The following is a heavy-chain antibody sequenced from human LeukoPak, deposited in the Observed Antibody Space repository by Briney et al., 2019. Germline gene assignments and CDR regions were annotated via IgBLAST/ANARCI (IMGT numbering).Heavy chain of an antibody. CDR3: SKDKDSTGYYHDY. CDR1: GFTFSNYA. Sequence: GGSLRLSCAASGFTFSNYAMHWVRQDPGKGLEWVAFIPYDGSNKNYADSVKGRFTISRDNSKNTVYLQMNSLRADDTAVYFCSKDKDSTGYYHDYWGQGNLVTVSS. CDR2: IPYDGSNK. V-gene: IGHV3-30*02. J-gene: IGHJ4*02. D-gene: IGHD3-22*01.